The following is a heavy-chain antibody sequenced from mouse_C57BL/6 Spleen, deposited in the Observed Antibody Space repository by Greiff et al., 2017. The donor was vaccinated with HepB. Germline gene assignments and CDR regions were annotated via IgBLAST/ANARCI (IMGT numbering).Heavy chain of an antibody. CDR1: GFTFSSYA. V-gene: IGHV5-4*01. CDR2: ISDGGSYT. Sequence: EVKLVESGGGLVKPGGSLKLSCAASGFTFSSYAMSWVRQTPEKRLEWVATISDGGSYTYYPGNVKGRFTISRDNAKNNLYLQMSHLKSEDTAMYYCARERDFYYGSSYPYFDYWGQGTTLTVSS. CDR3: ARERDFYYGSSYPYFDY. D-gene: IGHD1-1*01. J-gene: IGHJ2*01.